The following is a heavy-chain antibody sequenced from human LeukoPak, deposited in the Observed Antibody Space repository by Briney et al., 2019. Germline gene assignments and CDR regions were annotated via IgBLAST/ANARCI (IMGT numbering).Heavy chain of an antibody. V-gene: IGHV4-34*01. J-gene: IGHJ4*02. CDR3: ARGMNIIRY. Sequence: SETLSLTCSVYGGSFSYDYWSWIRQPPGKGLEGIGEVDHSGSTSSKQSLKSRVTISIDTSKNQFSLRLSSVTAADTAVYYCARGMNIIRYWGQGALVTVSS. CDR2: VDHSGST. D-gene: IGHD2/OR15-2a*01. CDR1: GGSFSYDY.